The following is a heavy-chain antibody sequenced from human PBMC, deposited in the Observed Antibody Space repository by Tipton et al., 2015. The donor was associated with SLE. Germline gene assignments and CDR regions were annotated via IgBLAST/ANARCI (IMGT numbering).Heavy chain of an antibody. CDR3: ATQGYYDSSFDY. J-gene: IGHJ4*02. D-gene: IGHD3-16*01. CDR1: GGSIDNNNYY. Sequence: TLSLTCTVSGGSIDNNNYYWGWIRPPPGKGLEWIGYLSYSGSTNYTPSLERRVTISVDTSKNQFSLTLSSVTAADTAVYYCATQGYYDSSFDYWGQGTLVTVSS. V-gene: IGHV4-61*05. CDR2: LSYSGST.